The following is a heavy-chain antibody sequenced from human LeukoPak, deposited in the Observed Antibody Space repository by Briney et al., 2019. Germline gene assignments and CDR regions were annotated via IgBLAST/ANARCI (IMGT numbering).Heavy chain of an antibody. D-gene: IGHD3-9*01. CDR3: AREYYDILTGYSNYNWFDP. CDR2: IYYSGST. Sequence: PSETLSLTCTVSGGSISSYYWSWIRQPPGKGLEWIGYIYYSGSTNYNPSLKSRVTTSVDTSKNQFSLKLSSVTAADTAVYYCAREYYDILTGYSNYNWFDPWGQGTLVTVSS. J-gene: IGHJ5*02. CDR1: GGSISSYY. V-gene: IGHV4-59*01.